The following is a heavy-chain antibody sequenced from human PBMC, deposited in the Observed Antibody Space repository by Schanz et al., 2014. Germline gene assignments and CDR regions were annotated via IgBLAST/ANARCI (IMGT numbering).Heavy chain of an antibody. V-gene: IGHV3-11*04. Sequence: VQLVESGGGLVQPGGSLRLSCAASGFTFSDHYMEWVRQAPGKGLEWVSSISGSGGSTYYADSVKGRFTISRDNAKNSLYLQMNSLRDEDTALYYCVGIHVAVAEAFYWGQGTLVTVSS. J-gene: IGHJ4*02. CDR1: GFTFSDHY. CDR2: ISGSGGST. D-gene: IGHD6-19*01. CDR3: VGIHVAVAEAFY.